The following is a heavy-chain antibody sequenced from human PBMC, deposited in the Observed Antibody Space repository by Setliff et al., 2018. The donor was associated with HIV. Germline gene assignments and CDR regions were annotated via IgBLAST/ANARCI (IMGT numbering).Heavy chain of an antibody. D-gene: IGHD1-1*01. CDR1: GYSFSNYF. CDR2: VKPGTP. J-gene: IGHJ4*02. V-gene: IGHV1-46*01. CDR3: ARDPTGPTGEDY. Sequence: ASVKVSCKASGYSFSNYFIHWVRQAPGQGLEWMGMVKPGTPNIAQKFLRRVTMTGDTSTSTVYMELSSLRSEDTAVYYCARDPTGPTGEDYWGQGTLVTVSS.